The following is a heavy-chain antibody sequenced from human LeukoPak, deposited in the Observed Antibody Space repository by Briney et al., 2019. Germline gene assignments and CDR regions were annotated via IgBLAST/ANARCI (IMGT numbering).Heavy chain of an antibody. CDR3: ARGHYYYAMDV. CDR2: IIPLVGTA. V-gene: IGHV1-69*13. CDR1: GGTFISYA. Sequence: ASVKVSCKASGGTFISYAISWVRQAPGQGLEWMGGIIPLVGTARDGQGFHGRVTITADESTSTGYMELSSLRAEDTALYYCARGHYYYAMDVWGQGTTVTVS. J-gene: IGHJ6*02.